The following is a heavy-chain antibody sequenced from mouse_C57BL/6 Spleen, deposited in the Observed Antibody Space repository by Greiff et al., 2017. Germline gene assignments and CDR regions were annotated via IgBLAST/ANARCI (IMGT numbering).Heavy chain of an antibody. J-gene: IGHJ3*01. V-gene: IGHV1-4*01. CDR3: ARSGSSGYDWFAY. CDR2: INPSSGYT. Sequence: QVQLKESGAELARPGASVKMSCKASGYTFTSYTMHWVKQRPGQGLEWIGYINPSSGYTKYNQKFKDKATLTADKSSSTAYMQLSSLTSEDSAVYYCARSGSSGYDWFAYWGQGTLVTVSA. CDR1: GYTFTSYT. D-gene: IGHD3-2*02.